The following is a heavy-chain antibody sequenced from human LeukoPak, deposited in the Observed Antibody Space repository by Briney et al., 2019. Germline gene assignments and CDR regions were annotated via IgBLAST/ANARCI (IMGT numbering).Heavy chain of an antibody. Sequence: PGGSLRLSCAASGFTFSSYGMHWVRQAPGKGLEWIGSIYYSGSTYYNPSLKSRVTISVDTSKNQFSLKLSSVTAADTAVYYCAREGEYYDFWSGYYTTGYYFDYWGQGTLVTVSS. CDR3: AREGEYYDFWSGYYTTGYYFDY. D-gene: IGHD3-3*01. CDR2: IYYSGST. J-gene: IGHJ4*02. V-gene: IGHV4-39*07. CDR1: GFTFSSYG.